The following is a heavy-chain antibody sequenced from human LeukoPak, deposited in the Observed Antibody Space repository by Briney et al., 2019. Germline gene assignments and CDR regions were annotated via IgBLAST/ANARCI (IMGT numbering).Heavy chain of an antibody. CDR1: GDSVSSNSAA. Sequence: SQTLSLTCAISGDSVSSNSAAWNWIRQSPSRGLEWPGRTYYRSKWYNDYAVSVKSRITINPDTPKNQFSLQLNSVTPEDTAVYYCAREGPYYDSSGYPRAEYGMDVWGQGTTVTVSS. V-gene: IGHV6-1*01. D-gene: IGHD3-22*01. CDR2: TYYRSKWYN. J-gene: IGHJ6*02. CDR3: AREGPYYDSSGYPRAEYGMDV.